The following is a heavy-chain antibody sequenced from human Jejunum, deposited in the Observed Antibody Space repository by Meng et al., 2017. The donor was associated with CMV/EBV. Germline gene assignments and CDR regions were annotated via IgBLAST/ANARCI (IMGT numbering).Heavy chain of an antibody. CDR2: INHDGTET. J-gene: IGHJ4*02. D-gene: IGHD3-3*01. Sequence: VGSGGGLEQPGGSLGPSLAASGFSFSASGMNWVRQDPGQGLVWVARINHDGTETIYRDSVRGRFTVSRDNTKNTVSLEMNSLRVEDTALYYCVKDFAWSIDFWGQGVLVTVSS. V-gene: IGHV3-74*01. CDR1: GFSFSASG. CDR3: VKDFAWSIDF.